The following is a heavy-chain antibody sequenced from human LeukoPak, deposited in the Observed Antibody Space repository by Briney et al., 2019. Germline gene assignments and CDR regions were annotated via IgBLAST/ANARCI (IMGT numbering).Heavy chain of an antibody. J-gene: IGHJ5*02. V-gene: IGHV4-4*02. D-gene: IGHD6-19*01. Sequence: PSETLSLTCAVSGGSISSSNWWSWVRQPPGKGLEWIGTIYSSGSTYYNPPLKSRVTISVDTSKNQFSLKLSSVTAADTAVYYCARRNGYINDWPNWFAPWGQGTLVTVSS. CDR2: IYSSGST. CDR1: GGSISSSNW. CDR3: ARRNGYINDWPNWFAP.